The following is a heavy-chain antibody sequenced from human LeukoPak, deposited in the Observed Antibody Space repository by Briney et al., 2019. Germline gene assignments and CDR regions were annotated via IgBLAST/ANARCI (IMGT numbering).Heavy chain of an antibody. J-gene: IGHJ4*02. V-gene: IGHV4-61*02. CDR1: GDSISSGFYY. CDR3: ASGGPTYFDY. CDR2: IFTSGST. Sequence: SETLSLTCTVSGDSISSGFYYWSWIRQPAGKGLEWIGRIFTSGSTNYNPSLKSRVTISIDTSKNQFSLKLSSVTAADTAVYYCASGGPTYFDYWGQGTLVTVSS. D-gene: IGHD3-10*01.